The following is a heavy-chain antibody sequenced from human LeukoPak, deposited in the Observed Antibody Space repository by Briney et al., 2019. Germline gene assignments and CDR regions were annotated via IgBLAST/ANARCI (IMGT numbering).Heavy chain of an antibody. D-gene: IGHD2-15*01. V-gene: IGHV1-2*02. J-gene: IGHJ5*02. Sequence: ASVRVSCKASGYTFTGYYMHWVRQAPGQGLGWMGWINPNSGGTNYAQNFQGRVTMTRDTSISTAYMELTRLRSDDTAVYYCARDGEYCAGGGCYVNWFDPWGQGTLVTVSS. CDR1: GYTFTGYY. CDR2: INPNSGGT. CDR3: ARDGEYCAGGGCYVNWFDP.